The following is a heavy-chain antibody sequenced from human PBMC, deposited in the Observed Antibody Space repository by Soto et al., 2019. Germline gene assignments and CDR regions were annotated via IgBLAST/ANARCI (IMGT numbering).Heavy chain of an antibody. CDR2: ISAYNGNT. CDR1: GYTFTIYG. Sequence: ASVNVSCKASGYTFTIYGISWVLQAPGQGLEWMGWISAYNGNTNYAQKLQGRVTMTTDTSTSTACMELRSLRSDDTAVYYCARDHCTNGVCLSNWFAAWGQGTLVTVSS. CDR3: ARDHCTNGVCLSNWFAA. D-gene: IGHD2-8*01. V-gene: IGHV1-18*01. J-gene: IGHJ5*02.